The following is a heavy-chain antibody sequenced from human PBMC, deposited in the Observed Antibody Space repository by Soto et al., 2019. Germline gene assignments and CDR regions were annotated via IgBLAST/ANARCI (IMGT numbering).Heavy chain of an antibody. CDR3: ARDPDFGWIDP. V-gene: IGHV4-59*01. Sequence: PSETLSLTCTVSGGSISSYYWSWIRQPPGKGLEWIGYIYYSGSTNYNPSLKSRVTISVDTSKNQFSLKLSSVTAADTAVYYCARDPDFGWIDPWGQGTLVTVSS. J-gene: IGHJ5*02. D-gene: IGHD3-10*01. CDR1: GGSISSYY. CDR2: IYYSGST.